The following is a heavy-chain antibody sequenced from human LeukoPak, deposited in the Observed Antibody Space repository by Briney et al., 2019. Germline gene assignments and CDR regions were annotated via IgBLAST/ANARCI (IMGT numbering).Heavy chain of an antibody. CDR3: ATLLYLTITFDN. V-gene: IGHV4-59*08. CDR2: IYYSGST. CDR1: GVSISSYY. J-gene: IGHJ4*02. D-gene: IGHD5-24*01. Sequence: PSETLPLTCTVSGVSISSYYWSWIRQFSGKGLEWIGYIYYSGSTNYNPSLKSRLTISVDTSKNQFSLKLTSVTAADTAVYFCATLLYLTITFDNWGQGTLVTVSS.